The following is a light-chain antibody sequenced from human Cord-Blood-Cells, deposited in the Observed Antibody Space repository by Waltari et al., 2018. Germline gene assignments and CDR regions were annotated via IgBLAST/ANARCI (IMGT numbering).Light chain of an antibody. J-gene: IGLJ3*02. CDR3: CSYAGSSTFKV. CDR2: EGS. Sequence: QSALTHPASVSGSPGPSITISCTGTSSAVGSYNLVSWYQQHPGKAPKLMIYEGSKRPSGVSNRFSGSKSGNTASLTISGLQAEDEADYYCCSYAGSSTFKVFGGGTKLTVL. V-gene: IGLV2-23*03. CDR1: SSAVGSYNL.